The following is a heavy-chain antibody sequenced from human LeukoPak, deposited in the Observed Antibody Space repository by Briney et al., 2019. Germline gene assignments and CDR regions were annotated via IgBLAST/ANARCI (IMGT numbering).Heavy chain of an antibody. D-gene: IGHD1-26*01. J-gene: IGHJ4*02. Sequence: KTSESLSLTCTVSGASVGSAGYYWSWIRQPPGGGLEWVGYIYYIRNTNYNPSLKSRVTMSLDPSENQFSLKLNSVTAADTAVYYCARPQSQSGSYRYYFGYWGQGTLVTVSS. CDR3: ARPQSQSGSYRYYFGY. CDR1: GASVGSAGYY. V-gene: IGHV4-61*08. CDR2: IYYIRNT.